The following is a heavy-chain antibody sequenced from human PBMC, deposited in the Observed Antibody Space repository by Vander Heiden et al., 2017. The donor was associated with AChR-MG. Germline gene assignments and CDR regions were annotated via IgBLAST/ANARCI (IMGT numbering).Heavy chain of an antibody. J-gene: IGHJ6*02. V-gene: IGHV3-7*01. D-gene: IGHD2-2*02. CDR3: ARVAPAAIRDYYYYYGMDV. CDR2: IKQDGSEK. Sequence: EVQLVESGRGLVQPGGSLRLSCAASGFTFSSYWMGWVRQAPGKGLEWVANIKQDGSEKYYVDSVKGRFTISRDNAKNSLYLQMNSLRAEDTAVYYCARVAPAAIRDYYYYYGMDVWGQGTTVTVSS. CDR1: GFTFSSYW.